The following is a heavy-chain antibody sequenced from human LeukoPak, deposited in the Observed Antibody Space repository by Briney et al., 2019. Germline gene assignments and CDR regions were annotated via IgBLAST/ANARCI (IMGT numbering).Heavy chain of an antibody. CDR1: GYSISSGYY. Sequence: SETLCLTCAVSGYSISSGYYWGWIRQPPGKGLEWIGSIYHSGSTYYNPSLKSRVTISVDTSKNQFSLKLSSVTAADTAVYYCARSMTTVTRGHFDYWGQGTLVTVSS. CDR2: IYHSGST. V-gene: IGHV4-38-2*01. CDR3: ARSMTTVTRGHFDY. J-gene: IGHJ4*02. D-gene: IGHD4-17*01.